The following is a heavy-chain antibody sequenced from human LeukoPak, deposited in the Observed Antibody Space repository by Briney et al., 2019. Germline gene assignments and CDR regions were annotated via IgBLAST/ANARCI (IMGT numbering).Heavy chain of an antibody. J-gene: IGHJ4*02. V-gene: IGHV4-39*07. CDR2: VYYSGST. CDR3: ASSTGPFDY. Sequence: SETLSLTCTVPGGSISSSNYYWGWIRQPPGKGLEWIGSVYYSGSTFYNPSLKSRVTISVDRSKNQFSLRLSSVTAADTAVYYCASSTGPFDYWGQGTLVTVSS. CDR1: GGSISSSNYY.